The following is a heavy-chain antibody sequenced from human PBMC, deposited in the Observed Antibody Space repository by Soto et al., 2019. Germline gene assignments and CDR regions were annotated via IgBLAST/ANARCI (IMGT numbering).Heavy chain of an antibody. CDR3: ARAVRGREYYFDY. D-gene: IGHD2-15*01. CDR1: GYTFTSYA. V-gene: IGHV1-3*01. J-gene: IGHJ4*02. CDR2: INAGNGNT. Sequence: QVQLVQSGAEVKKPGASVKVSCKASGYTFTSYAMHWVRQAPGQRLEWMGWINAGNGNTKYSQKFQGRVTITRDTSASTAYMELSSLRSEDTAVYYCARAVRGREYYFDYWGQGTLVTVSS.